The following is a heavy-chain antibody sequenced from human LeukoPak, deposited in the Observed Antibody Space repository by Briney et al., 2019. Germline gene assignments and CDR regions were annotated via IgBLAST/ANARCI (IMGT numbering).Heavy chain of an antibody. CDR3: ARGGTRYCASTSCSDYYYYGVDV. J-gene: IGHJ6*02. V-gene: IGHV1-8*01. D-gene: IGHD2-2*01. CDR2: MNPNSANT. CDR1: GYTFRNYD. Sequence: ASVKVSCKASGYTFRNYDINWVRQAYGQGLEWMGWMNPNSANTGHAQKFQGRVTMTTNTSINTAYMELSSLRSEDTALYYCARGGTRYCASTSCSDYYYYGVDVWGQGTTVTV.